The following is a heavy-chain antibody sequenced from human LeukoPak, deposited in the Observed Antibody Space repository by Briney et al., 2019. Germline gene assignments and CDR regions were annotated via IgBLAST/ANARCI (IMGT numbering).Heavy chain of an antibody. D-gene: IGHD2-15*01. Sequence: SVKVSCKASGGTFSSYAISWARQAPGQGLEWMGRIIPILGIANYAQKFQGRVTITADKSTSTAYMELSSLRSGDTAVYYCATEDYCSGGSCYYFDYWGQGTLVTVSS. J-gene: IGHJ4*02. CDR1: GGTFSSYA. V-gene: IGHV1-69*04. CDR3: ATEDYCSGGSCYYFDY. CDR2: IIPILGIA.